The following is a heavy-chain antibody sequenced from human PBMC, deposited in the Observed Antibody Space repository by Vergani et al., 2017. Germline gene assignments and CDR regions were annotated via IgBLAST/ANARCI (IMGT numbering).Heavy chain of an antibody. CDR2: IIPIFGTA. V-gene: IGHV1-69*01. D-gene: IGHD3-9*01. J-gene: IGHJ5*02. Sequence: QVQLVQSGAEVKKPGSSVKVSCKASGGTFSSYAISWVRQAPGQGLEWMGGIIPIFGTANYAQKFQGRVTITADESTSTAYMELSSLRSEDTAVYYCARAKVYYDILTGYYKGEYNWFDHWGQGTLVTVSS. CDR3: ARAKVYYDILTGYYKGEYNWFDH. CDR1: GGTFSSYA.